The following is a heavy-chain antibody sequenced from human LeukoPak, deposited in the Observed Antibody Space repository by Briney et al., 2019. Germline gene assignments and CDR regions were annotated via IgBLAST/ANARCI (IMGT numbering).Heavy chain of an antibody. CDR1: GYTFTSYG. CDR3: ARSHYDFWSRPYWYFDL. V-gene: IGHV1-18*01. D-gene: IGHD3-3*01. J-gene: IGHJ2*01. CDR2: ISAYNGNT. Sequence: ASVKVSCKASGYTFTSYGISWVRQAPGQGLEWMGWISAYNGNTNYAQKLQGRVTMTADTSTSTAYMEMRSLRSDDTAVYYCARSHYDFWSRPYWYFDLWGRGTLVTVSS.